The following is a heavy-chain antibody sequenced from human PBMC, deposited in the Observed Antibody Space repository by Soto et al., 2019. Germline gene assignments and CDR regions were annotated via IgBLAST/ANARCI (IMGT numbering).Heavy chain of an antibody. CDR2: IYWDDDK. V-gene: IGHV2-5*02. CDR1: GFSLGSSGVG. D-gene: IGHD3-10*01. J-gene: IGHJ4*02. CDR3: ARGGWTTYYSPFFDY. Sequence: QITLKESGPPLVRPTQTLTLTCTFSGFSLGSSGVGVGWIRQPPGKALEWLALIYWDDDKRYSPSLKSRLTITKDTSKNQVVLTLTKLDTVDTATYYCARGGWTTYYSPFFDYWGQGTLVTVSS.